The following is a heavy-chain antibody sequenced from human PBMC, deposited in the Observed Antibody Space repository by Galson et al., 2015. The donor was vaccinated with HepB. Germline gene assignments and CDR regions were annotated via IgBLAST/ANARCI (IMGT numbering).Heavy chain of an antibody. D-gene: IGHD2/OR15-2a*01. CDR2: IIPIFGTT. J-gene: IGHJ3*02. Sequence: SVKVSCKASGGTFSSYTISWVRQAPGQGLEWMGGIIPIFGTTNYAQKFQGRVTITADKSTSTAYMELSSLRSEDTAVYSCASASFIEYRKTRSEDAFDIWGQGTMVSVSS. CDR3: ASASFIEYRKTRSEDAFDI. V-gene: IGHV1-69*06. CDR1: GGTFSSYT.